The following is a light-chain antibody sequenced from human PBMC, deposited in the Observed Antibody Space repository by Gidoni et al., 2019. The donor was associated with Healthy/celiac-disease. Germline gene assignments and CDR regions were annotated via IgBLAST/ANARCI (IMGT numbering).Light chain of an antibody. V-gene: IGLV1-40*01. CDR2: GNT. CDR1: SSNIGAAYP. J-gene: IGLJ2*01. CDR3: QSYDSGLGGSV. Sequence: QSVLTQPPSVSGAPGQTVTVSFTGGSSNIGAAYPVHWYPQFPGAAPSLLISGNTNRPSGVPDRFSGSKSGTSASLVISGLQAEDEADYYCQSYDSGLGGSVFGGGTKLTV.